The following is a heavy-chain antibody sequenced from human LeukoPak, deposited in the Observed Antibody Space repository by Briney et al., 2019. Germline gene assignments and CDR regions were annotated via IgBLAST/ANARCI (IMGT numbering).Heavy chain of an antibody. D-gene: IGHD1-26*01. J-gene: IGHJ4*02. CDR2: ISYDGSNK. V-gene: IGHV3-30-3*01. CDR1: GFSFSSYA. CDR3: ARDGWDRDY. Sequence: GGSLRLSCAASGFSFSSYAMHWVRQAPGKGLKWVAVISYDGSNKYYADSVKGRFTISRDNSKNTLYLQMNSLRAEDTAVYYCARDGWDRDYWGQGTLVTVSS.